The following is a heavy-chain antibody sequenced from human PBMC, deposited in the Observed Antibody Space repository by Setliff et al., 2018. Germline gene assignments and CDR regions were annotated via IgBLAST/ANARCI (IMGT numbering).Heavy chain of an antibody. Sequence: SETLSLPCTISRDSINNYWIRQAPGKGLEWIAYVFNSGSTNYNPSLKGRVTISLGTSKSQFSLQLSSVTAADTAVYYCARHDARGYYYYMDVWGEGTTVTVSS. V-gene: IGHV4-59*08. D-gene: IGHD3-10*01. CDR2: VFNSGST. J-gene: IGHJ6*03. CDR1: RDSINNY. CDR3: ARHDARGYYYYMDV.